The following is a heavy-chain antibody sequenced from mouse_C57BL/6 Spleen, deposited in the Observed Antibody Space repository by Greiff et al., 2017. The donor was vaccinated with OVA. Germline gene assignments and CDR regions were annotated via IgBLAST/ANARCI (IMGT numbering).Heavy chain of an antibody. CDR3: ARRYYGSSPWYFDV. D-gene: IGHD1-1*01. CDR1: GYTFTSYW. CDR2: IDPSDSYT. V-gene: IGHV1-50*01. Sequence: QVQLQQPGAELVKPGASVKLSCKASGYTFTSYWMQWVKQRPGQGLEWIGEIDPSDSYTNYNQKFKGKATLTVDTSSSTAYMQLSSLTSEDSAVDYCARRYYGSSPWYFDVWGTGTTVTVSS. J-gene: IGHJ1*03.